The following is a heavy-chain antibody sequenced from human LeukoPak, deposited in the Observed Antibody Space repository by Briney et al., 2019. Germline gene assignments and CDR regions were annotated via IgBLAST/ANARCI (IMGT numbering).Heavy chain of an antibody. CDR1: GGTFSSYT. J-gene: IGHJ4*02. CDR2: IIPVFGTA. V-gene: IGHV1-69*13. D-gene: IGHD3-3*01. Sequence: ASVKVSCKASGGTFSSYTINWVRQAPGQGLEWMGGIIPVFGTANYVQKFQGRVTITADESTSTAYMELSSLRSEDTAVYYCARETADFWSGYFDYWGQGTLVTVSS. CDR3: ARETADFWSGYFDY.